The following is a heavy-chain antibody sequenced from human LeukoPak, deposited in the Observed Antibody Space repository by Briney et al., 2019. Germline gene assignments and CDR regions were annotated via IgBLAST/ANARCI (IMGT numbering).Heavy chain of an antibody. CDR1: GGSISSSSYY. CDR2: MYFSGST. Sequence: SETLSLTCIVSGGSISSSSYYWGWVRQPPGKGLEWIGSMYFSGSTYYNAALKIRLTISVDTSKNQFSLKLSSVTAADTAVYYCARDFAAAGTSYYYYGMDVWGQGTTVTVSS. J-gene: IGHJ6*02. V-gene: IGHV4-39*07. CDR3: ARDFAAAGTSYYYYGMDV. D-gene: IGHD6-13*01.